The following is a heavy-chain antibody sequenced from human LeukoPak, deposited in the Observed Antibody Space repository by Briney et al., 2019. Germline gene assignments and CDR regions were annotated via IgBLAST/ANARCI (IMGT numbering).Heavy chain of an antibody. Sequence: GGSLRLSCAASGNYWMHWVRQAPGKGLVWVSHINSDGSWTSYADSVKGRFTISKDNAKNTVYLQMNSLRAEDTAVYYCAREGGATSFDYWGQGTLVTVSS. V-gene: IGHV3-74*01. CDR1: GNYW. CDR2: INSDGSWT. J-gene: IGHJ4*02. CDR3: AREGGATSFDY. D-gene: IGHD3-16*01.